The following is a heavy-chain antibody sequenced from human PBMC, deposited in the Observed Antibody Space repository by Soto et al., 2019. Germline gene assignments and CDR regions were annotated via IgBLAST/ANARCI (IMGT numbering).Heavy chain of an antibody. CDR2: IYWDDSK. D-gene: IGHD4-17*01. CDR3: AKKGGGDYILGY. CDR1: GFSLSSNGVG. V-gene: IGHV2-5*02. J-gene: IGHJ4*02. Sequence: QITLKESGPPLVKPTPTLTLTCTFSGFSLSSNGVGVGWIRQPPGKDLEWLALIYWDDSKHYSPSLKSRLTITNDTSRNQVVLTMTNMDPVDTATYYCAKKGGGDYILGYWGQGTLVTVSS.